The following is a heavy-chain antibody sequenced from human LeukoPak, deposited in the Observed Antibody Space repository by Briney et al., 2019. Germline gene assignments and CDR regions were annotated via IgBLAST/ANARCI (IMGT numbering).Heavy chain of an antibody. D-gene: IGHD7-27*01. V-gene: IGHV1-8*03. CDR1: GYTFTSYD. Sequence: ASVKVSCNASGYTFTSYDINWVRQATGQGLAWIGWMNPNSGNTAYAQKFQARVNITRKTSISTSYMELSSLRSEDTAVYYCARWTPLKLGIDAFDIWGQGTMVTVSS. J-gene: IGHJ3*02. CDR2: MNPNSGNT. CDR3: ARWTPLKLGIDAFDI.